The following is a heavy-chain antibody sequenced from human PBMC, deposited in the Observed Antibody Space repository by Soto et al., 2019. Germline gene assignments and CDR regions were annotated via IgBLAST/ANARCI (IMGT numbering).Heavy chain of an antibody. CDR3: ASHSSHWPFFDF. CDR2: IYYTGLS. J-gene: IGHJ4*02. Sequence: SETLSLTCTVSGGSISSSSHYWGWIRQPPGKGLEWIGYIYYTGLSNSNPSLNSRVTMSVDTSKNQFSLKLSSVTAADTAVYYCASHSSHWPFFDFWGQGTLVTVSS. V-gene: IGHV4-61*05. CDR1: GGSISSSSHY. D-gene: IGHD6-13*01.